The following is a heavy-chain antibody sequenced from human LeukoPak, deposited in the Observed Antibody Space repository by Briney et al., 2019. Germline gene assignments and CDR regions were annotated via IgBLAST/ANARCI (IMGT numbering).Heavy chain of an antibody. Sequence: SETLSLTCTVSGGSISSYYWSWIRQPPGKGLEWIGYIYYSGSTNYNPSLKSRVTISVDTSKNQFSLKLSSVTAADTAVYYCARGPGIVVVPAATASYYYYGMDVWGQGTTVTVSS. J-gene: IGHJ6*02. V-gene: IGHV4-59*01. CDR2: IYYSGST. D-gene: IGHD2-2*01. CDR1: GGSISSYY. CDR3: ARGPGIVVVPAATASYYYYGMDV.